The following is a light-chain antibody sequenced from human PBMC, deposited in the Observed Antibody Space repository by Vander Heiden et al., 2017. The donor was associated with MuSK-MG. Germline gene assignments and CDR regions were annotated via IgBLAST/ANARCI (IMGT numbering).Light chain of an antibody. J-gene: IGKJ1*01. CDR3: MQALQTPWT. CDR2: VGS. V-gene: IGKV2-28*01. CDR1: PSLPHRNGYNY. Sequence: DIVMTQSPLSLPVPPGEPDSLSCRSSPSLPHRNGYNYLAWYLQKPGQSPQLMIYVGSNRASGVPDRFSGSGSGTDFTLKISRVEAEDVGVYYCMQALQTPWTFGHGTKVEIK.